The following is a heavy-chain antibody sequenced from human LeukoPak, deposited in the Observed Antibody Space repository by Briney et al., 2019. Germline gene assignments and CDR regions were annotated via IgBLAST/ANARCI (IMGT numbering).Heavy chain of an antibody. CDR1: GGTFSSYA. CDR2: IIPILGIA. Sequence: ASVKVSCKASGGTFSSYAISWVRQAPGQGLEWMGRIIPILGIANYAQKFQGRVTITADKSTSTAYMELSSLRSEDTAVYYCXXXXGRGRFLSYWGQGTLDTVSS. D-gene: IGHD3-3*01. CDR3: XXXXGRGRFLSY. J-gene: IGHJ4*02. V-gene: IGHV1-69*04.